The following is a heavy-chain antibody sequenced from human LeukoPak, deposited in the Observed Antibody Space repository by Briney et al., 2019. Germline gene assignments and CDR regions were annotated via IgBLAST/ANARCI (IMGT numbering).Heavy chain of an antibody. J-gene: IGHJ6*03. V-gene: IGHV1-8*01. CDR3: ARVGVRRYFDWWSYYYYYYMDV. Sequence: GASVKVSCKASGYTFTSYDINWVRQATGQGLEWMGWMNPNSGNTGYAQKFQGRVTMTRNTSISTAYMELSSLRSEDTAVYYCARVGVRRYFDWWSYYYYYYMDVWGKGTTVTISS. CDR2: MNPNSGNT. D-gene: IGHD3-9*01. CDR1: GYTFTSYD.